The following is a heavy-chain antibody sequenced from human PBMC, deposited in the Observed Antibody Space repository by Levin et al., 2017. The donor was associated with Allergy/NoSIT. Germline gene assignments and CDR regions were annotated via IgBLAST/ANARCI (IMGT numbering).Heavy chain of an antibody. CDR1: GASINSGSFH. CDR2: MYNGGGM. V-gene: IGHV4-39*07. CDR3: VRDKGGATTDY. J-gene: IGHJ4*02. D-gene: IGHD1-26*01. Sequence: PSETLSLTCTVSGASINSGSFHWGWIRQPPGKGLEWIGNMYNGGGMNYNPSLKSRVTMSADTSKNQFFLNLRSVTSADTAVYYCVRDKGGATTDYWGQGTLVTVSS.